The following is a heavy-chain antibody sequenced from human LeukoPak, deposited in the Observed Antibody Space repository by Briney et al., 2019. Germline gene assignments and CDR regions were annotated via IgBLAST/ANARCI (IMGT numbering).Heavy chain of an antibody. CDR1: GGSISSSSYY. J-gene: IGHJ5*02. CDR3: ARDWDAMNNCFDP. D-gene: IGHD1-26*01. V-gene: IGHV4-39*07. CDR2: IYYSGST. Sequence: SETLSPTCTVSGGSISSSSYYWGWIRQPPGKGLEWIGSIYYSGSTYYNPSLKSRVTISVDTSKNQFSLKLSSVTAADTAVYYCARDWDAMNNCFDPWGQGTPVTVSS.